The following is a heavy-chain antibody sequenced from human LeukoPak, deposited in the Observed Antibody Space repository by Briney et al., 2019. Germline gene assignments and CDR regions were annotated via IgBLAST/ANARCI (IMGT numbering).Heavy chain of an antibody. V-gene: IGHV1-8*03. CDR3: ARVPKPTYYDITTGYSPYYFDY. CDR2: MNPNSGNT. Sequence: ASVKVSCKASGYTFTSYDINWVRQATGQGLEWMGWMNPNSGNTGYAQKFQGRVTITRNTSISTAYMELSSLRSEDTAVYYCARVPKPTYYDITTGYSPYYFDYWGQGTLVTVSS. CDR1: GYTFTSYD. D-gene: IGHD3-9*01. J-gene: IGHJ4*02.